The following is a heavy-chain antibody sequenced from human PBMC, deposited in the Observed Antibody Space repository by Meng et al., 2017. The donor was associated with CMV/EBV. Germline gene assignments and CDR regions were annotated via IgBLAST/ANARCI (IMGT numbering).Heavy chain of an antibody. CDR2: INWNGGST. CDR1: GFTFDDYG. J-gene: IGHJ4*02. Sequence: GESLKISCAASGFTFDDYGMNWVRQAPGKGLEWVSGINWNGGSTGYADSVKGRFTISRDNAKNSLYLQMNSLRAEDTALYYCARGSAHYDFLFDYWGQGTLVTVSS. D-gene: IGHD3-3*01. CDR3: ARGSAHYDFLFDY. V-gene: IGHV3-20*04.